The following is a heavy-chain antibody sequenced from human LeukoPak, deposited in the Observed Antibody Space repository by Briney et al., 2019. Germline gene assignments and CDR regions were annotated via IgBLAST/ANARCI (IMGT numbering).Heavy chain of an antibody. CDR2: IYYSGTT. Sequence: AETLTLTCTVSGGSISSSYWSWIRQPPGKGLEWIGYIYYSGTTNYNPSLKSRVTISVDTSKNQFSLILSSVTAADTAVYYCARNLGAVVTPGWAYDIWGKGTIVSSSS. D-gene: IGHD4-23*01. J-gene: IGHJ3*02. CDR1: GGSISSSY. V-gene: IGHV4-59*01. CDR3: ARNLGAVVTPGWAYDI.